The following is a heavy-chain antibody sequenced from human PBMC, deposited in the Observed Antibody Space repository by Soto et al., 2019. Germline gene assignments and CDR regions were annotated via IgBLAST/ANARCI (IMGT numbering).Heavy chain of an antibody. CDR3: ARNTKSAAGADYSGLDV. D-gene: IGHD4-17*01. CDR2: VSSSGFTI. Sequence: QGQLVESGGDLVRPGGSLKLSCAASGFTFGDRYMSWIRQAPGKGLEWVSYVSSSGFTIYYADSVKGRFTISRDNAKNSLYLQMNSLRAEDAAVYYCARNTKSAAGADYSGLDVWGHGTPVIVSS. V-gene: IGHV3-11*01. J-gene: IGHJ6*02. CDR1: GFTFGDRY.